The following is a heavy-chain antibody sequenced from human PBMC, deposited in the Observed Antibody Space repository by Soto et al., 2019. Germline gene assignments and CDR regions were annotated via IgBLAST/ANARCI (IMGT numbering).Heavy chain of an antibody. Sequence: PGGSLGLSCAASRFTFKSFDMHWVRQATGKGLEWVSGIGGGGDTYYPGSVKGRFTISRENAKNSLYLQMNSLRAGDTAVYYCVTGRPTHWYSWGQGTLVTVSS. V-gene: IGHV3-13*01. J-gene: IGHJ5*02. D-gene: IGHD1-20*01. CDR3: VTGRPTHWYS. CDR1: RFTFKSFD. CDR2: IGGGGDT.